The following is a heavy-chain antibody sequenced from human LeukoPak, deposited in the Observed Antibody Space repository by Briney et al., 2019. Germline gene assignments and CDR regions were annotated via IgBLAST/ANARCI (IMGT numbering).Heavy chain of an antibody. D-gene: IGHD1-1*01. CDR3: VRYGRRANDQPFDV. Sequence: GGSLRLSCEVSGFTFSNYWMMWVRQAPGKGLEWVASIDEDGSETNYVDSVTGRFTVSRDHAKNSLFLQMNSLRAEDTAVYYCVRYGRRANDQPFDVWGQRTMVTVSS. CDR1: GFTFSNYW. V-gene: IGHV3-7*01. J-gene: IGHJ3*01. CDR2: IDEDGSET.